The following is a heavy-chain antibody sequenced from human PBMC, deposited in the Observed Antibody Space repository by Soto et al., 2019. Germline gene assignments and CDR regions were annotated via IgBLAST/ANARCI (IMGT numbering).Heavy chain of an antibody. CDR2: ISSSSSTI. J-gene: IGHJ4*02. Sequence: EVQLVESGGGLVQPGGSLRLSCAASGFTFSSYSMNWVRQAPGKGLEWVSYISSSSSTIYYADSVKGRFTISRDNAKNSLYLQMNSLRDEDTAVYYCASDLYDFWSDYYSHLGYWGQGTLVTVSS. V-gene: IGHV3-48*02. CDR3: ASDLYDFWSDYYSHLGY. D-gene: IGHD3-3*01. CDR1: GFTFSSYS.